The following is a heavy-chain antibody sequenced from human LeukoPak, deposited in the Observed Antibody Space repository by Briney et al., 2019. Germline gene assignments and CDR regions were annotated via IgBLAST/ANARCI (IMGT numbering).Heavy chain of an antibody. CDR2: LDPEDGET. Sequence: ASVKVSCKASGYTFTDFQMHWVKQATGRGLEWMGRLDPEDGETIYSEKFQGRVTITADTSTDTAYMELSSLRSEDAAVYYCATENIMTPTTRLDYWGQGTQVTVSA. J-gene: IGHJ4*02. D-gene: IGHD1-26*01. V-gene: IGHV1-69-2*01. CDR1: GYTFTDFQ. CDR3: ATENIMTPTTRLDY.